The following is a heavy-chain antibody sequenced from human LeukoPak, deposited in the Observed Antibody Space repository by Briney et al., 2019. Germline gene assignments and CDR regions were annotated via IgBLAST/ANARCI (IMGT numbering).Heavy chain of an antibody. CDR1: GFTFSSYG. D-gene: IGHD3-22*01. CDR2: IWYDGSNK. CDR3: AREYYDNSGYPAGSDY. J-gene: IGHJ4*02. Sequence: GGSLRLSCAASGFTFSSYGMHWVRQAPGKGLEWVAVIWYDGSNKYYADSVKGRFTISRDNSKNTLYLQMNSLRAEDTAVYYCAREYYDNSGYPAGSDYWGQGTLVTVSS. V-gene: IGHV3-33*01.